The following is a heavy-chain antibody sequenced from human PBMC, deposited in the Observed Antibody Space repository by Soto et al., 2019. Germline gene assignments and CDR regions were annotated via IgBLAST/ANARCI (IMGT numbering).Heavy chain of an antibody. Sequence: GGSLRLSCAASGFTFSSYWMHWVRQAPGKGLLWVSRINSDGSSTSYADSVKGRFTISRDNSKNTLYVQVNSLRPEDTAVYYCAKGILSATIGPYAMDVWGQGTTVTVSS. D-gene: IGHD3-16*01. J-gene: IGHJ6*02. CDR1: GFTFSSYW. V-gene: IGHV3-74*01. CDR3: AKGILSATIGPYAMDV. CDR2: INSDGSST.